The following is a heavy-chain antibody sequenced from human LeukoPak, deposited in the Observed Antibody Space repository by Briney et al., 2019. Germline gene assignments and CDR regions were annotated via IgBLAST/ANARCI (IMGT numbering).Heavy chain of an antibody. J-gene: IGHJ4*02. CDR1: GGSISSYY. CDR3: ATEGAYGSGSYHHRVFDY. CDR2: IYTSGST. V-gene: IGHV4-4*07. D-gene: IGHD3-10*01. Sequence: KTSETLSLTCTVSGGSISSYYWSWIRQPAGKGLEWIGRIYTSGSTNYNPSLKSRVTMSVDTSKNQFSLKLSSVTAADTAVYYCATEGAYGSGSYHHRVFDYWGQGTLVTVSS.